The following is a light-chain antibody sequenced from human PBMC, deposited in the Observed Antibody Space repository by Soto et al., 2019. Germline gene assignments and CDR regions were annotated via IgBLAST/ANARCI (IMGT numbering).Light chain of an antibody. CDR2: DVN. CDR3: SSYTISSTYV. Sequence: QSVLTQPPSVSGSPGQSVAISCTGTSSDVGSYNRVSWYQQPPGTAPKLMIYDVNNRPSGVPDRFSGSKSGNTASLTISGLQAEDEADYYCSSYTISSTYVFGTGTKVT. J-gene: IGLJ1*01. CDR1: SSDVGSYNR. V-gene: IGLV2-18*02.